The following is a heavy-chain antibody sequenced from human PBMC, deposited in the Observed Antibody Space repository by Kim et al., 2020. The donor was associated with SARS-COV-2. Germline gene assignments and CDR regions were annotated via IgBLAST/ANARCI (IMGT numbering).Heavy chain of an antibody. CDR3: ARGRRGGYSYGYC. V-gene: IGHV4-34*01. J-gene: IGHJ4*02. CDR1: GGSFSGYY. D-gene: IGHD5-18*01. Sequence: SETLSLTCAVYGGSFSGYYWSWIRQPPGKGLEWIGEINHSGSTNYNPSLKSRVTISVDTSKNQFSLKLSSVTAADTAVYYCARGRRGGYSYGYCWGQGTLVTVSS. CDR2: INHSGST.